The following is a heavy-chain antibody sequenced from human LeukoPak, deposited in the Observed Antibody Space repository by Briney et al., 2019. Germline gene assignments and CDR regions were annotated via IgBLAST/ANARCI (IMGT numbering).Heavy chain of an antibody. D-gene: IGHD3-9*01. CDR3: ASHTYDILTGYSYFDY. Sequence: SETLSLTCTVSGGSISSSSYYWGWIRQPPGKGLEWIGSIYYSGSTYYNPSLKSRVTISVDTSKNQFSLKLSSVTAADTAVYYCASHTYDILTGYSYFDYWGQGTLVTVSS. V-gene: IGHV4-39*07. J-gene: IGHJ4*02. CDR1: GGSISSSSYY. CDR2: IYYSGST.